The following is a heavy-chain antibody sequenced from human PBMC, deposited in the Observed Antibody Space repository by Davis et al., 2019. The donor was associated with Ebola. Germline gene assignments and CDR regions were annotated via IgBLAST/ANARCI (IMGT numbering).Heavy chain of an antibody. V-gene: IGHV4-4*02. CDR1: GGPTSSSNW. CDR3: ARDSNSYGMDV. CDR2: IHHSGST. J-gene: IGHJ6*02. Sequence: MPSETLSLTCAVSGGPTSSSNWWSWVRQPPGKGLEWIGEIHHSGSTNYNPSLKSRVTISVDKSKNQFSLKLSSATAADTAVYYCARDSNSYGMDVWGQGTTVTVSS.